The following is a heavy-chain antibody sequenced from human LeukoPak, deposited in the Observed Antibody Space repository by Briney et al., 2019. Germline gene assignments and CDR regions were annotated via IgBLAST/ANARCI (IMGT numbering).Heavy chain of an antibody. CDR1: GFTVSSNY. J-gene: IGHJ3*02. CDR3: ARESPTHFKCTSCSAFDI. D-gene: IGHD2-2*01. V-gene: IGHV3-53*01. CDR2: IYSGGST. Sequence: GGSLRLSCAASGFTVSSNYMSWVRQAPGKGLEWVSVIYSGGSTYYADSVKGRFTISRDNSKNTLYLQMNSLRAEDTAVYYCARESPTHFKCTSCSAFDIWGQGTMVTVSS.